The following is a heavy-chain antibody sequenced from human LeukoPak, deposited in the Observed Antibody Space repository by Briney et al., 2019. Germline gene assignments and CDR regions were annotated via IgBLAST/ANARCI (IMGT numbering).Heavy chain of an antibody. Sequence: GGSLRLSCAVSGFTFSDHYMDWVRQAPGKGLEWVGRIRNKANSYTTEYAASVRGRFTISRDDSKNSLYLQMNSLKTEDTAVYYCVRVGLANCGGDCPSWGQGTLATVSS. D-gene: IGHD2-21*02. V-gene: IGHV3-72*01. CDR3: VRVGLANCGGDCPS. CDR2: IRNKANSYTT. J-gene: IGHJ4*02. CDR1: GFTFSDHY.